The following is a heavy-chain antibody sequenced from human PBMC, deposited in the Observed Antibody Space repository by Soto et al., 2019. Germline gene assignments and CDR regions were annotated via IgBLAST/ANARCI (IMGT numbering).Heavy chain of an antibody. Sequence: GGSLRLSCAASGFTFSSYAMSWVRQAPGKGLEWVSAISGSGGSTYYADSVKGRFTISRDNSKNTLYLQMNSLGAEDTAVYYCAKVPNFPQQQWLSPRLPNWFDPWGQGTLVTVSS. CDR3: AKVPNFPQQQWLSPRLPNWFDP. D-gene: IGHD6-19*01. V-gene: IGHV3-23*01. CDR2: ISGSGGST. J-gene: IGHJ5*02. CDR1: GFTFSSYA.